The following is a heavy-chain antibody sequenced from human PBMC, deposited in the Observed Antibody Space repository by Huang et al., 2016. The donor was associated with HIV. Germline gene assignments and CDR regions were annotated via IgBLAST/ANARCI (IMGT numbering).Heavy chain of an antibody. CDR2: IDHSGAT. D-gene: IGHD3-10*01. CDR3: ASRRPRVRGGGGDFPS. Sequence: VQLQQWGAGLLKPSETLSLTCAVYGGSFSSYSWSWIRQSPGTGLHWVGEIDHSGATTYNPSLQSRLTISVDTSKNQFSLRLTSVTAADTAVYYYASRRPRVRGGGGDFPSWGQGTLVTVSS. CDR1: GGSFSSYS. J-gene: IGHJ4*02. V-gene: IGHV4-34*01.